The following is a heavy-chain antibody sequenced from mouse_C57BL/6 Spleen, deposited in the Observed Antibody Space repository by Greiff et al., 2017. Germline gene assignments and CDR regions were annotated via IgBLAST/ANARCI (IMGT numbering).Heavy chain of an antibody. CDR1: GFSLTSYG. Sequence: VQLKESGPGLVQPSQSLSITCTVSGFSLTSYGVHWVRQSPGKGLEWRGVIWSGGSTDYNAAFISRLSISKDNSKSQVFFKMNSLQADDTAIYYCAREWAMDYWGQGTSVTVSS. V-gene: IGHV2-2*01. CDR3: AREWAMDY. J-gene: IGHJ4*01. D-gene: IGHD1-3*01. CDR2: IWSGGST.